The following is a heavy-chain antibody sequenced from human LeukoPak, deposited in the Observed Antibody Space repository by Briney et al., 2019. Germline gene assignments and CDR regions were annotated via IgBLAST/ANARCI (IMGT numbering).Heavy chain of an antibody. CDR3: ARARTTGTTGGDAFDI. CDR1: GYTFTSYG. CDR2: ISAYNGNT. D-gene: IGHD1-1*01. V-gene: IGHV1-18*01. J-gene: IGHJ3*02. Sequence: ASVKVSCKASGYTFTSYGISWVRQAPGQGLEWMGWISAYNGNTNYAQKLQGRVTMTTDTSTSTAYMELRSLRSDDTAVYYCARARTTGTTGGDAFDIWGLGTMVTVSS.